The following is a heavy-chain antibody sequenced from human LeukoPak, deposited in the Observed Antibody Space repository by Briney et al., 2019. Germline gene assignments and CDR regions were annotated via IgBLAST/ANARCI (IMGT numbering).Heavy chain of an antibody. J-gene: IGHJ4*02. CDR1: GYIFTHYA. V-gene: IGHV1-3*01. D-gene: IGHD6-13*01. CDR2: INADNGNT. CDR3: ARERSAIAAAGIEYYFDY. Sequence: ASVKVSCKASGYIFTHYAINWVRQAPGQRPEWMGWINADNGNTRYSQELEGRVTFARGTTASTAYMELSSLRPEDAAVYYCARERSAIAAAGIEYYFDYWGQGTLVTVSS.